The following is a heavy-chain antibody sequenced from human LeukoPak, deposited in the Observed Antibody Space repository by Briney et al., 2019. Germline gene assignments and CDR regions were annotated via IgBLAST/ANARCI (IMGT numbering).Heavy chain of an antibody. CDR2: ISYDGSNK. CDR1: GFTFSSYA. J-gene: IGHJ4*02. Sequence: GGSLRLSCAASGFTFSSYAMHWVRQAPGKGLEWVAVISYDGSNKYYADSVKGRFTISRDNSKNTLYLQMNSLRAEDTAVYYCARDQNGLFYFDYWGQGTLVTVSS. CDR3: ARDQNGLFYFDY. V-gene: IGHV3-30*01. D-gene: IGHD2-8*01.